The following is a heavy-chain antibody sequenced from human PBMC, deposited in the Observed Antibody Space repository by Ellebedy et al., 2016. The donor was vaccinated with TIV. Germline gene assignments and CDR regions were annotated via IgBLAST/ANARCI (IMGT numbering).Heavy chain of an antibody. CDR1: GGSISSGDYS. CDR3: ARISGTTFDY. CDR2: IYHSGST. J-gene: IGHJ4*02. D-gene: IGHD1-7*01. Sequence: SETLSLXCAVSGGSISSGDYSWSWIRLPPGKGLEWIGYIYHSGSTYYNPSLKSRVTISVDRSKNQFPLKLSSVTAADTAVYYCARISGTTFDYWGQGTLVTVSS. V-gene: IGHV4-30-2*01.